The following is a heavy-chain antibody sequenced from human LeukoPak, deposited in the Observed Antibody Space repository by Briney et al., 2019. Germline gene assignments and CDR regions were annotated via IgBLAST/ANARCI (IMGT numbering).Heavy chain of an antibody. J-gene: IGHJ5*02. D-gene: IGHD6-6*01. V-gene: IGHV1-18*01. CDR2: ISAYNGNT. CDR3: AREHSYRSSSGDFDP. CDR1: GYTFTSYG. Sequence: ASVKVSCEASGYTFTSYGISWVRQAPGQGLEWMGWISAYNGNTNYAQKLQGRVTMTTDTSTSTAYMELRSLRSDDTAVYYCAREHSYRSSSGDFDPWGQGTLVTVSS.